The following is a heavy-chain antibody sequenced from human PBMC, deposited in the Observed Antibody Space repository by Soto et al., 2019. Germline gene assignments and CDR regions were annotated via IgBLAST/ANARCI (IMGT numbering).Heavy chain of an antibody. CDR3: ARAMTIFGVAPGGGVDV. CDR1: GGSISTFDYS. CDR2: IYQSGRT. D-gene: IGHD3-3*01. V-gene: IGHV4-30-2*01. Sequence: QLQLQESGSGLVRPSQPLSLTCAVSGGSISTFDYSWSWIRQAPGRGLEWSGAIYQSGRTYYIPSLKSRATMSLDKSKNQFSLKITSAVAADTARYYCARAMTIFGVAPGGGVDVWGQGTTVTVSS. J-gene: IGHJ6*02.